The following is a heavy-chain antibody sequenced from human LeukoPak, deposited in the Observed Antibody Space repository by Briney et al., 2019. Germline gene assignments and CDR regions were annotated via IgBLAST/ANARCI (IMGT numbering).Heavy chain of an antibody. V-gene: IGHV3-9*01. CDR1: GFTFSSYS. D-gene: IGHD1-26*01. Sequence: GGSLRLSCAASGFTFSSYSMHWVRQAPGKGLEWVSGISWNSVTIDYADSVKGRFTMSRDNAMNSLYLQMNSLRAEDTALYYCAKGYSGSYYKFDFWGQGTLVTVSS. J-gene: IGHJ4*02. CDR3: AKGYSGSYYKFDF. CDR2: ISWNSVTI.